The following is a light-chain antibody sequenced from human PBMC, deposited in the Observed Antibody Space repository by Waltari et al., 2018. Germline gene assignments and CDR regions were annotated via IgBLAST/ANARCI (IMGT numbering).Light chain of an antibody. CDR2: DVS. J-gene: IGLJ2*01. Sequence: QSALTQPRSVSGSPGQSVPISCTGTSRYVGCYNYLSWYQQHPGKAPKPMIYDVSKRPSGVPDRFSGSKSGNTASLTISGLQAEDEADYYCCSYAGSYTLVFGGGTKLTVL. CDR1: SRYVGCYNY. CDR3: CSYAGSYTLV. V-gene: IGLV2-11*01.